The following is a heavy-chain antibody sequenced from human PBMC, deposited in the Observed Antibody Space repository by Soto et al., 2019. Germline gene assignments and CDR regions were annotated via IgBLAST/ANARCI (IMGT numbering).Heavy chain of an antibody. D-gene: IGHD6-13*01. V-gene: IGHV3-11*06. CDR3: ARGRSSSWYYFDY. CDR2: ISSSSSYT. J-gene: IGHJ4*02. Sequence: GGSLRLSCAASGFTFSDYYMSWIRQAPGKGLEWVSYISSSSSYTNYADSVKGRFTISRDNAKNSLYLQMNSLRAEDTAVYYCARGRSSSWYYFDYWGQGTLVTVSS. CDR1: GFTFSDYY.